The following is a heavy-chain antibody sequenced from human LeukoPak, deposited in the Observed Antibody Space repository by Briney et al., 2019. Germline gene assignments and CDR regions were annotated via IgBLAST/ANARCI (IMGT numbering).Heavy chain of an antibody. CDR1: GVSISNTNW. CDR3: ATCDVGVCAY. V-gene: IGHV4-4*02. J-gene: IGHJ4*02. D-gene: IGHD1-26*01. CDR2: VNLQGST. Sequence: NPSETLSLTCGVSGVSISNTNWWTWVRQPPGKGLEWIGEVNLQGSTSYNPSLRSRVTISADTSKNYFSLRLSSATAADTAVYYCATCDVGVCAYWGQGTLVTVSS.